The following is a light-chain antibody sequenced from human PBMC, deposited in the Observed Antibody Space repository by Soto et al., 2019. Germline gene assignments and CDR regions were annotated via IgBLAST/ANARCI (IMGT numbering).Light chain of an antibody. CDR1: QSVSGN. CDR3: HQYNNWPPLT. Sequence: EIVMTQSPATLSVSPGERATLSCRASQSVSGNLACYQHNPGQAPRILIYGASTRATGIPARFSGGGSGTEFTITISSLQYEDVAVYYCHQYNNWPPLTFGGGTKVEIK. J-gene: IGKJ4*01. V-gene: IGKV3-15*01. CDR2: GAS.